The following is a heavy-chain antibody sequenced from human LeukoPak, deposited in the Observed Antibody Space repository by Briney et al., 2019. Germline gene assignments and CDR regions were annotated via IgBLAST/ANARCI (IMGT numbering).Heavy chain of an antibody. D-gene: IGHD2-2*01. CDR3: AGSRGEYQLLAFDP. J-gene: IGHJ5*02. V-gene: IGHV4-31*03. CDR2: IYYSGST. CDR1: GGSISSGGYY. Sequence: SQTLSLTCTVSGGSISSGGYYWSWIRQHPGKGLEWIGYIYYSGSTYYNPSLKSRVTISVDTSKNQFSLKLSSVTAADTAVYYCAGSRGEYQLLAFDPWGQGTLVTVSS.